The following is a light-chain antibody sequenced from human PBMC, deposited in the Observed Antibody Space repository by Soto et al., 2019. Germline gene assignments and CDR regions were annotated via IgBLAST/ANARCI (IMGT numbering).Light chain of an antibody. CDR3: LQDYNYPLT. Sequence: IQMTQSPSSLSASIGDRVTITCRASQGIGVRLAWFQQKPGKAPQYLIQSASILQSGVPSRFSGSGSGTEFILTINSLQPEDFATYYCLQDYNYPLTFGGGTKVDIK. CDR1: QGIGVR. V-gene: IGKV1-12*01. CDR2: SAS. J-gene: IGKJ4*01.